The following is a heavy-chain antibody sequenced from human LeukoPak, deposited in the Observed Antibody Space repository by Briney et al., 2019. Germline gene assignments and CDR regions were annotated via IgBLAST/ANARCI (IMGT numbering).Heavy chain of an antibody. D-gene: IGHD2-15*01. J-gene: IGHJ5*02. CDR2: MSPNSGNT. Sequence: ASVKVSCKASGYTFTSYDINWVRQATGQGLEWMGWMSPNSGNTGYAQKFQGRVTMTRNTSISTAYMELSSLRSEDTAVYYCARVVVVVVAATPSIWFDPWGQGTLVTVSS. V-gene: IGHV1-8*01. CDR1: GYTFTSYD. CDR3: ARVVVVVVAATPSIWFDP.